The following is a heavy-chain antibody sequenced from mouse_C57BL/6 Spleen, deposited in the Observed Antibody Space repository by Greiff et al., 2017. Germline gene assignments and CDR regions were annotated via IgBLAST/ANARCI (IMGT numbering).Heavy chain of an antibody. J-gene: IGHJ3*01. CDR1: GFAFSDSG. CDR2: ISSGSSTI. V-gene: IGHV5-17*01. CDR3: ARHYGSSSFAY. D-gene: IGHD1-1*01. Sequence: EVKLLESGGGLVKPGGSLKLSCAASGFAFSDSGMHWVRQAPEKGLEWVAYISSGSSTIYYAGTVKGRFTISRDNAKNTLFLQMTSLRSEDTAMYYCARHYGSSSFAYWGQGTLVTVSA.